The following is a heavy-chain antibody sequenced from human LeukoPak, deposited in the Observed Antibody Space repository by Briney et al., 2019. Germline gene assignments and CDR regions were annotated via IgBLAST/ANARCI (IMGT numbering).Heavy chain of an antibody. CDR3: AKSRSSFFDY. CDR2: IRGSSGDT. J-gene: IGHJ4*02. CDR1: GFTFSTYA. Sequence: GGSLRLSCVASGFTFSTYAISWVRQTPGKGLEWVSSIRGSSGDTFYTGSVKGRFTVSRDNSKNTLYLQMNSLRAEDTAVYYCAKSRSSFFDYWGQGTLVTVSS. V-gene: IGHV3-23*01. D-gene: IGHD6-13*01.